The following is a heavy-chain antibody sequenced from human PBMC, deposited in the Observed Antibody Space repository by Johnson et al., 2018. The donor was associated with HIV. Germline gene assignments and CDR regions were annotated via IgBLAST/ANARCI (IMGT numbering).Heavy chain of an antibody. D-gene: IGHD1-26*01. CDR2: IRYDGSSK. V-gene: IGHV3-30*02. J-gene: IGHJ3*02. Sequence: QMLLVESGGGVVQPGGSLTLSCVTSGFVFSDYVMHWVRQAPGKGLDLVTFIRYDGSSKHYADSVNGRFTIFRDNSKNTLYLQMNGLRAEDTAVYYCAKGDGIVGGSDAFDIWGQGTMVTVSS. CDR1: GFVFSDYV. CDR3: AKGDGIVGGSDAFDI.